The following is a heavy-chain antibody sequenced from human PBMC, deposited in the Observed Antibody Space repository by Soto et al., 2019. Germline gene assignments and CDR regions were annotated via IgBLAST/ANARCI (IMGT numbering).Heavy chain of an antibody. Sequence: GGSLRLSCAASGFTFSRYSMNWVRQAPGKGLEWVSSISSTTNYIYYADSMKGRFTVSRDNAKNSVYLDMNSLSAEDTAVYYCAKDIGVVRGVIADGGVRGYYYGMDVWGQGTTVTVSS. V-gene: IGHV3-21*01. CDR3: AKDIGVVRGVIADGGVRGYYYGMDV. CDR2: ISSTTNYI. D-gene: IGHD3-10*01. J-gene: IGHJ6*02. CDR1: GFTFSRYS.